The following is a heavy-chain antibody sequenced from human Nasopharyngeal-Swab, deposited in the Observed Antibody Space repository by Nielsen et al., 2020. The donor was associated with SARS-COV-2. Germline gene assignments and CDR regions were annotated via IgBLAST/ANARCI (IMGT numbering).Heavy chain of an antibody. J-gene: IGHJ4*02. V-gene: IGHV3-23*01. Sequence: GESLKISCAASGFTFSNYAMTWVRQAPGKGLEWVPAISGSGGSTYYADSVKGRFTISRDNSKNTLYLQMNSLRAEDTAVYYCAKDPSIAVAGTVDYWGQGILVTVSS. CDR1: GFTFSNYA. CDR3: AKDPSIAVAGTVDY. CDR2: ISGSGGST. D-gene: IGHD6-19*01.